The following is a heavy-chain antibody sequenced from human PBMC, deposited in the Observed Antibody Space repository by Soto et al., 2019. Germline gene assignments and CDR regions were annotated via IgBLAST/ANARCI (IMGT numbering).Heavy chain of an antibody. CDR2: IRSKPNNYAT. Sequence: EVQLVESGGGLVQPGGSLKLSCAASGFTFSGSAMHWVRQASGKGLEWVGRIRSKPNNYATAYAASVQGRFTISRDXSKNXXYLXXNSLKTEDTXVYYCTRHTSDYWGQGTLVTVSS. J-gene: IGHJ4*02. CDR1: GFTFSGSA. V-gene: IGHV3-73*01. CDR3: TRHTSDY.